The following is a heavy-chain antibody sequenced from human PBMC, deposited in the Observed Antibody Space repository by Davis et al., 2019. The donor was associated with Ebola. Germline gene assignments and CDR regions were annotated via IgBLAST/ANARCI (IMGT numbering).Heavy chain of an antibody. V-gene: IGHV4-39*01. J-gene: IGHJ4*02. CDR1: GGSISSSSYY. CDR2: IYYSGST. D-gene: IGHD3-22*01. Sequence: SETLSLTCTVSGGSISSSSYYWGWIRQPPGKGLEWIGSIYYSGSTYYNPSLKSRVTISVDTSKNQFSLKLSSVTAADTAVYYCARQIGGSGYYFQFDYWGQGTLVTASS. CDR3: ARQIGGSGYYFQFDY.